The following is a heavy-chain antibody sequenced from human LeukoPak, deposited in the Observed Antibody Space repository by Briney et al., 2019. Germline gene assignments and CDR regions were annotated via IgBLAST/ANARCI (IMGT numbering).Heavy chain of an antibody. V-gene: IGHV1-18*01. CDR2: ISAYNGNT. D-gene: IGHD6-19*01. J-gene: IGHJ4*02. Sequence: ASVKVSCTASGYTFTRYGIGWVRRAPGQGIEWMGWISAYNGNTNYAQKLQGRVTMTTDTSTSTAYMELRSPRSDDTAVYYCARDPRIALAGTPRYWGQGTLVTVSS. CDR1: GYTFTRYG. CDR3: ARDPRIALAGTPRY.